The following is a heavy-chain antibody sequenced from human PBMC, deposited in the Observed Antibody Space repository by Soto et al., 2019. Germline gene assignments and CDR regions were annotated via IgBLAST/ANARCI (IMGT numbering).Heavy chain of an antibody. CDR3: ASVIPLGY. J-gene: IGHJ4*02. CDR1: GFTVSSNY. CDR2: INSDGSST. V-gene: IGHV3-74*01. Sequence: GGSLRLSCAASGFTVSSNYMSWVRQAPGKGLVWVSRINSDGSSTSYADSVKGRFTISRDNAKNTLYLQMNSLRAEDTAVYYCASVIPLGYWGQGTLVTVSS. D-gene: IGHD2-21*01.